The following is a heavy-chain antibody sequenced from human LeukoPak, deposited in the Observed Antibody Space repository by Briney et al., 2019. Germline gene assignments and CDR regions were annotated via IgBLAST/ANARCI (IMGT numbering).Heavy chain of an antibody. J-gene: IGHJ4*02. Sequence: PGGSLRLSCAASGFSFRSHGMNWVRRAPGKGLGWVSYITSSGSSFYYADSVKGRFPISRDNAKSSLYLQMNSLRAEDTAVYYCARDVATSGWATFYWGPGTLVTVSS. D-gene: IGHD6-19*01. CDR2: ITSSGSSF. V-gene: IGHV3-48*01. CDR1: GFSFRSHG. CDR3: ARDVATSGWATFY.